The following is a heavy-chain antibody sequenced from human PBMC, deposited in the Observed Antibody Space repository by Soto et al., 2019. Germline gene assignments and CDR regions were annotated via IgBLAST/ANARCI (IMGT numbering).Heavy chain of an antibody. Sequence: VASVKVSCKASGDTFSSYAISWVRQAPGQGLEWMGGIIPIFGTANYAQKFQGRVTITADESTSTAYMELSSLRSEDTAVYYCARESRFGELNYWGQGTLVTVSS. V-gene: IGHV1-69*13. CDR3: ARESRFGELNY. CDR1: GDTFSSYA. CDR2: IIPIFGTA. J-gene: IGHJ4*02. D-gene: IGHD3-10*01.